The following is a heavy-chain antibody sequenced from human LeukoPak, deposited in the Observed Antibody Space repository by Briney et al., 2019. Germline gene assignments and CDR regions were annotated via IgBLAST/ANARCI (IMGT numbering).Heavy chain of an antibody. D-gene: IGHD4-17*01. CDR1: GGSISSGGYY. Sequence: SETLSLTCTVSGGSISSGGYYWSWIRQHPGKGLEWIGYIYYSGSTYYNPSLKRRVTISVDTSKNQFSLKLSSVSAADTAVYYCGYGDGHFDLWGRGTLVTVSS. J-gene: IGHJ2*01. CDR2: IYYSGST. CDR3: GYGDGHFDL. V-gene: IGHV4-31*03.